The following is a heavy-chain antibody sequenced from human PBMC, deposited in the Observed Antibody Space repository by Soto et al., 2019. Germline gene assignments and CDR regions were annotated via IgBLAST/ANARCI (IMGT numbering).Heavy chain of an antibody. Sequence: ASVKVSCKASGYTFTGYYMHWVRQAPGQGLEWMGWINPNSGGTNYAQKFQGWVTMTRDTSISTAYMDLSRLRSDDTAVYYCARGGRYFDWLPAFDIWGQGTMVTVSS. CDR1: GYTFTGYY. CDR2: INPNSGGT. J-gene: IGHJ3*02. D-gene: IGHD3-9*01. CDR3: ARGGRYFDWLPAFDI. V-gene: IGHV1-2*04.